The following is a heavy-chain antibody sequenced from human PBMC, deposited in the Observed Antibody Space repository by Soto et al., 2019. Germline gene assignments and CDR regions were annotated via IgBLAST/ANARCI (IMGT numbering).Heavy chain of an antibody. J-gene: IGHJ4*02. D-gene: IGHD4-17*01. Sequence: WEALRVPCVASGFTFSSYAMTWVRQAPGKGLEWVSAISGSGGSTYYADSVKGRFTISRDNSKNTLYLQMNSLRAEDTAVHYCAKVSPDYGDYVRWGQGTLVTVSS. CDR3: AKVSPDYGDYVR. CDR2: ISGSGGST. CDR1: GFTFSSYA. V-gene: IGHV3-23*01.